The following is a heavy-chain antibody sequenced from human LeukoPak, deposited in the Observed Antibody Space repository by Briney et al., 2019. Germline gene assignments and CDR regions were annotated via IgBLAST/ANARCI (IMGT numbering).Heavy chain of an antibody. D-gene: IGHD1-1*01. CDR2: ISGSGGST. CDR3: AKVPQLYHYYGMDV. J-gene: IGHJ6*02. CDR1: GFTFSSYA. V-gene: IGHV3-23*01. Sequence: PGGSLRLSRAASGFTFSSYAMSWVRQAPGKGLEWASAISGSGGSTYYADPVKGRFTISRDNSKNTLYPQMNSLRAEDTAVYYCAKVPQLYHYYGMDVWGQGTTVTVSS.